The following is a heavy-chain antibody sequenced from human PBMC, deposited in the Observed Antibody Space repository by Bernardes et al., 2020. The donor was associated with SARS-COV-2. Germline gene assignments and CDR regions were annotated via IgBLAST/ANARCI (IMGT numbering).Heavy chain of an antibody. Sequence: GGSLRLSCATSGFTFSDHYMYWVRQAPGKGLEWVGRSRNKTKNYTTDYAASVKGRFTISRDDSKNSLYLQMDSLKNEDTAVYYCAVPNYYHTSPSRGDFWGQGTLVTVSS. CDR1: GFTFSDHY. CDR2: SRNKTKNYTT. D-gene: IGHD3-22*01. V-gene: IGHV3-72*01. CDR3: AVPNYYHTSPSRGDF. J-gene: IGHJ4*02.